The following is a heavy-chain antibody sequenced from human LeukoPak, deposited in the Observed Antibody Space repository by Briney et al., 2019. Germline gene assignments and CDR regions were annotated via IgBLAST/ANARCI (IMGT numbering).Heavy chain of an antibody. J-gene: IGHJ4*02. CDR3: VNESGSDGRSGDC. CDR2: MGGAYVT. Sequence: GGSLRLSCTASRFILNTHTKKWVRQAPGEGLEWVSEMGGAYVTYYTDSVRGRFTISRDNSRNTIYLKMNSLRAEDARVYYCVNESGSDGRSGDCWGQGTLVIVSS. CDR1: RFILNTHT. V-gene: IGHV3-23*01. D-gene: IGHD1-26*01.